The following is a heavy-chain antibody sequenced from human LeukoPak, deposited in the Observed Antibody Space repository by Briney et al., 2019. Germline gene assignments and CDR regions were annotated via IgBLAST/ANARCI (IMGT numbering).Heavy chain of an antibody. CDR3: ATLAAAGTNY. J-gene: IGHJ4*02. CDR1: GFTFSRYW. Sequence: GVSLRLSCAASGFTFSRYWMHWVRQAPGKGLVWVSRADYDGSDTSYADSVRGRFAISRDNAKNTLYLQMNSLSAEDTAVYYCATLAAAGTNYWGQGTLVTVSS. V-gene: IGHV3-74*01. D-gene: IGHD6-13*01. CDR2: ADYDGSDT.